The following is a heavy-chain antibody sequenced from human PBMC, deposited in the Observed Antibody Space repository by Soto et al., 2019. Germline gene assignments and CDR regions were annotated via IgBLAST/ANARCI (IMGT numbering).Heavy chain of an antibody. CDR3: ARPYYGDYIHYYGMDV. V-gene: IGHV3-21*01. Sequence: GGSLRLSCAASGFTFSSYSMNWVRQAPGKGLEWVSSISSSSYIYYADSVKGRFTISRDNAKNSLYLQMNSLRAEDTAVYYCARPYYGDYIHYYGMDVWGQGTTVTVSS. CDR2: ISSSSYI. CDR1: GFTFSSYS. J-gene: IGHJ6*02. D-gene: IGHD4-17*01.